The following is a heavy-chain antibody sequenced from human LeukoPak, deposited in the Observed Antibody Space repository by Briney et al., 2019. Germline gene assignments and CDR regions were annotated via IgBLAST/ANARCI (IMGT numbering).Heavy chain of an antibody. Sequence: SVKVSCKASGGTFSSYAISWVRQAPGQGLEWMGGIIPIFGTANYAQKLKGRVTITADESTSTAYMELSSLRSEDTAVYYCARAPEMATIPFDYWGQGTLVTVSS. V-gene: IGHV1-69*01. D-gene: IGHD5-24*01. CDR2: IIPIFGTA. CDR1: GGTFSSYA. J-gene: IGHJ4*02. CDR3: ARAPEMATIPFDY.